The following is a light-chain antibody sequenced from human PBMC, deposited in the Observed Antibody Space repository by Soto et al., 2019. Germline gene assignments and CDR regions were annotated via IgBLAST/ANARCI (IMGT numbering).Light chain of an antibody. CDR3: QQYNNWPWT. Sequence: EIVMTQSPATLSVSPGERATLSCRASQSVSSYLAWYQQKPGQAPRLLIHGASTRATGFPARFSGSGSGTDFTLTISSLQSEDFAIYYCQQYNNWPWTFGQGTKVDI. CDR1: QSVSSY. CDR2: GAS. J-gene: IGKJ1*01. V-gene: IGKV3-15*01.